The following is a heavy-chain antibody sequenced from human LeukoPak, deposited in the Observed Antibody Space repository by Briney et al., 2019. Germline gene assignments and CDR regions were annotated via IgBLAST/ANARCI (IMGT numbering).Heavy chain of an antibody. J-gene: IGHJ4*02. Sequence: SETLSLTCTVSGGSISSSSYYWGWIRQPPGKGLEWIGRIYTSGSTNYNPSLKSRVTMSVDTSKNQFSLKLSSVTAADTAVYYCARDGPYYYDSSGLFDYWGQGTLVTVSS. CDR1: GGSISSSSYY. D-gene: IGHD3-22*01. V-gene: IGHV4-39*07. CDR2: IYTSGST. CDR3: ARDGPYYYDSSGLFDY.